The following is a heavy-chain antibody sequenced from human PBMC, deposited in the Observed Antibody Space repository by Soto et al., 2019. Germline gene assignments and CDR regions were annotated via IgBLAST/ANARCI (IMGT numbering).Heavy chain of an antibody. CDR1: GGSISSGGYY. Sequence: PSETLSLTCTVSGGSISSGGYYWSWIRQHPGKGLEWIGYIYYSGSTYYNPSLKSRVTISVDTSKNQFSLKLSSVTVADTAVYYCARYLGEYYDILTGVDYFDYWGQGTLVTVSS. CDR3: ARYLGEYYDILTGVDYFDY. V-gene: IGHV4-31*03. D-gene: IGHD3-9*01. J-gene: IGHJ4*02. CDR2: IYYSGST.